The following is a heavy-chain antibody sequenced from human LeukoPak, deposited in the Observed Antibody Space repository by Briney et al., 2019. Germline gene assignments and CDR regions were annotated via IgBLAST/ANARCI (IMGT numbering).Heavy chain of an antibody. J-gene: IGHJ5*02. CDR1: GYTFTTYG. CDR2: ISAYNGET. Sequence: GASVKVSCKASGYTFTTYGISWVRRAPGQGLEWMGWISAYNGETNYAQMLQGRVTVTTDTSTSTAYMELRSLRSDDTAVYYCARDQPRRWLDPWGQGTLVTVSS. V-gene: IGHV1-18*01. CDR3: ARDQPRRWLDP.